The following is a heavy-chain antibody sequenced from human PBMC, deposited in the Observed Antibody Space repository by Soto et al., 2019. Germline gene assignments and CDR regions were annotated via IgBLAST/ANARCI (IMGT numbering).Heavy chain of an antibody. J-gene: IGHJ4*02. CDR2: IYWNDDK. Sequence: QITLKESGPTLVKPTQTLTLTCTFSGFSLSTSGVGVGWIRQPPGKALEWLALIYWNDDKRYSPSLKSRLTITKDTSKNQVVLTMTNMDPVDTATYYCAHRPRLAYCGGDCYSVYFDYWGQGTLVTVSS. V-gene: IGHV2-5*01. CDR3: AHRPRLAYCGGDCYSVYFDY. D-gene: IGHD2-21*02. CDR1: GFSLSTSGVG.